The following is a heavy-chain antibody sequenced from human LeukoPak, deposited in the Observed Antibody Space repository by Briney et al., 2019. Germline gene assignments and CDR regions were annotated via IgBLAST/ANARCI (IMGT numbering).Heavy chain of an antibody. Sequence: GGSLRLSCAASGFTFSSYAMSWVRQAPGKGLEWVANINPVGSGALYLDSVNGRFTVSRDNAENSLYLQMNSLRVEDTAMYYCARLTTTDTTFVYWGQGALVTVSS. CDR3: ARLTTTDTTFVY. V-gene: IGHV3-7*01. D-gene: IGHD4/OR15-4a*01. CDR1: GFTFSSYA. J-gene: IGHJ4*02. CDR2: INPVGSGA.